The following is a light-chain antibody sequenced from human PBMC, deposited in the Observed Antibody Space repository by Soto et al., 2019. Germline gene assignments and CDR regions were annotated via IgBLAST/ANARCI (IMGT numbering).Light chain of an antibody. CDR2: DAS. CDR1: QSVSTV. Sequence: TYSPSTQSLSPIGRPTQHCGASQSVSTVLAWYQQKPGQAPRLLIYDASNRATGIPARFSGSGSGTDFTLTISSLEPEDFAVYYCQQRSNWPPITVGPGTRLEIK. CDR3: QQRSNWPPIT. J-gene: IGKJ5*01. V-gene: IGKV3-11*01.